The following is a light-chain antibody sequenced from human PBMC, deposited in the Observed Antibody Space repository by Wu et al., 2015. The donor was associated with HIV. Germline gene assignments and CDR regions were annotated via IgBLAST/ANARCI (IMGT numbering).Light chain of an antibody. CDR3: QQYVSSPT. CDR2: ATS. CDR1: QSVSSNY. J-gene: IGKJ5*01. V-gene: IGKV3-20*01. Sequence: DILLTQSPGTLPLSPGERATLSCRASQSVSSNYLAWYQQKPGQAPRLLIYATSNRATGIPDRISGSGSGTLFTLTISRLEPEDSAVYFXQQYVSSPTFGQGTRLEIK.